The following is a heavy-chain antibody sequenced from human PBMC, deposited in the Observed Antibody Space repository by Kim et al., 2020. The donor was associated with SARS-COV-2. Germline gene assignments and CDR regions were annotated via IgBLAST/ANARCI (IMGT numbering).Heavy chain of an antibody. V-gene: IGHV3-23*01. CDR3: AKGTVAGTGAWDY. D-gene: IGHD6-19*01. J-gene: IGHJ4*02. Sequence: YADSVKGRFTISRDNSKNTLYLQMNSLRAEDTSVYYCAKGTVAGTGAWDYWGQGTLVTVSS.